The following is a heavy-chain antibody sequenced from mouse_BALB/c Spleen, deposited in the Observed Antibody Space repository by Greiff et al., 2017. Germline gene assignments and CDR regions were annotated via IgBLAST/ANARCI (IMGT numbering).Heavy chain of an antibody. J-gene: IGHJ3*01. CDR1: GFSLTSYG. CDR3: AREGGGNYFAWFAY. V-gene: IGHV2-9*02. Sequence: VKLEESGPGLVAPSQSLSITCTVSGFSLTSYGVHWVRQPPGKGLEWLGVIWAGGSTNYNSALMSRLSISKDNSKSQVFLKMNSLQTDDTAMYYCAREGGGNYFAWFAYWGQGTLVTVSA. CDR2: IWAGGST. D-gene: IGHD2-1*01.